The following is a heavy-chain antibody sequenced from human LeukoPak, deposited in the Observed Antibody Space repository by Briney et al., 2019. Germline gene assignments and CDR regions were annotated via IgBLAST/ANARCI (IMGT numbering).Heavy chain of an antibody. CDR3: ARAGVRYCSGGSCYFDY. V-gene: IGHV1-2*02. CDR1: GYTFTGYY. D-gene: IGHD2-15*01. J-gene: IGHJ4*02. CDR2: INPNSGGT. Sequence: GASVKASCKASGYTFTGYYMHWVRQAPGQGLEWMGWINPNSGGTNYAQKFQGRVTMTRDTSISTAYMELSRLRSDDTAVYYCARAGVRYCSGGSCYFDYWGQGTLVTVSS.